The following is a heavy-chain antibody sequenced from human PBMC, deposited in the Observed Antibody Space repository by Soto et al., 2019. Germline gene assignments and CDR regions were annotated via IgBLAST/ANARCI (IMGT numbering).Heavy chain of an antibody. CDR1: GFTFSIYA. CDR2: ISGSGGST. D-gene: IGHD3-3*01. V-gene: IGHV3-23*01. J-gene: IGHJ5*02. Sequence: WGFLRVCWASSGFTFSIYAMSWVRQAPGKGLDWVSAISGSGGSTYYADSVKGRFTISRDNSKNTLYLQMNSLRAEDTAVYYCAKDPRVKIFGVDDTWGQGTMVTVSS. CDR3: AKDPRVKIFGVDDT.